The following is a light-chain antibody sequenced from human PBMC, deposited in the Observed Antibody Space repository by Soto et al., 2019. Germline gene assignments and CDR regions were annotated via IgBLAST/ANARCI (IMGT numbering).Light chain of an antibody. Sequence: EIVLTQSPGTLSLSPGKRATLSCRASQSISSSHLAWYQQKPGQTPRLLIYGASSRATGIPDRFSGSGSGTNFTLTISRLEPEDFAVYYCQQHGSSPWMFGQGTKVDIK. V-gene: IGKV3-20*01. J-gene: IGKJ1*01. CDR3: QQHGSSPWM. CDR2: GAS. CDR1: QSISSSH.